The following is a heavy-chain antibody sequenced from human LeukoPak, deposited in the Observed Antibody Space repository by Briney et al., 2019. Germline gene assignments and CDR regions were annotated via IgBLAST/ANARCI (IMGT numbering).Heavy chain of an antibody. Sequence: GALRLSCAPSLFTFTIYSTNCGRQTPEKGLEWVSSISSSRSYRYYADSVKGGFTISRDNAKNSLYLQMNSLSADDTAVYYCARAGYCSSPSCTYYYSYMDVWGKGTTVSVSS. CDR2: ISSSRSYR. D-gene: IGHD2-2*01. J-gene: IGHJ6*03. V-gene: IGHV3-21*01. CDR1: LFTFTIYS. CDR3: ARAGYCSSPSCTYYYSYMDV.